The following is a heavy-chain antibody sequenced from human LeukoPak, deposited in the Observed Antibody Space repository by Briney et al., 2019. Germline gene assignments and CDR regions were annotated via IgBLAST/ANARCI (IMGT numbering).Heavy chain of an antibody. CDR2: ISASGGST. CDR1: GFTFSSYA. V-gene: IGHV3-23*01. J-gene: IGHJ4*02. CDR3: AKSEYSYGKYYFDY. D-gene: IGHD5-18*01. Sequence: GGSLRLSCAASGFTFSSYAMSWVRQAPGKGLEWVSTISASGGSTYYADSVKGRFTISRDNSKNTLYLQMNSLRAEDTAVYYCAKSEYSYGKYYFDYWGQGTPVTVSS.